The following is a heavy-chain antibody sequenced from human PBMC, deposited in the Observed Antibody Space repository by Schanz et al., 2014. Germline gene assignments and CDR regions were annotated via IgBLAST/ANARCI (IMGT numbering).Heavy chain of an antibody. CDR3: ARDNGRIPAANAFDY. D-gene: IGHD1-26*01. Sequence: QVQLIQSGAEVKKPGASVTVSCKASGYDFHIYAYSWVRQAPGQGPEWIGWISGYTGDTKYAQKFQHRVNMTTDRTTSTVYMEVRSLRFDDTAVYFCARDNGRIPAANAFDYWGQGTRVTVSS. CDR2: ISGYTGDT. J-gene: IGHJ4*02. CDR1: GYDFHIYA. V-gene: IGHV1-18*01.